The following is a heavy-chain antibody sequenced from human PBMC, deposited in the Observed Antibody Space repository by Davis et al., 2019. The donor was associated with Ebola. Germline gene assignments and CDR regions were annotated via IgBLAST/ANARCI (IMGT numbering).Heavy chain of an antibody. V-gene: IGHV3-15*01. CDR2: IKSKSDGGTT. J-gene: IGHJ4*02. CDR3: TTLPTGARDY. D-gene: IGHD2-8*02. Sequence: PGGSLRLSCAASGFTFSYAWMSWVRQAPAKGLAWVGRIKSKSDGGTTDYAAPVKGRFTISRDDSKNTWYLQMNSLKAEDTAVYYCTTLPTGARDYWGQGTLVTVSS. CDR1: GFTFSYAW.